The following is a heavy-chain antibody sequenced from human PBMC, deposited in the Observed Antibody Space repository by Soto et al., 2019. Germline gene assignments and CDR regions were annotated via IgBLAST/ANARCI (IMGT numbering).Heavy chain of an antibody. CDR3: ARPEIPTRSNDYSYPFDL. D-gene: IGHD3-16*01. V-gene: IGHV4-59*01. CDR1: GGSISSYY. Sequence: SEPLSLTCTVSGGSISSYYWNWIRQPPGKGLEWIGYIYYSGSTNYNASLQSRVTISIDRSKNQFSLKLSSVTAADTAVYYCARPEIPTRSNDYSYPFDLWGQGTLVTGSS. CDR2: IYYSGST. J-gene: IGHJ5*02.